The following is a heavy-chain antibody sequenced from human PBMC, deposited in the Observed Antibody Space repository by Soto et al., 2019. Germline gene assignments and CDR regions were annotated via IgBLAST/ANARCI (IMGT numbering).Heavy chain of an antibody. CDR2: IYHNRNT. Sequence: QLQLQEAGSGLVKPSQTLSLTCAVSGGSISSGGYSWSWFRQPPGKGLEWIGYIYHNRNTYYNPSLKSRVTISVDRSKNQFSLKLSSVTAADTAMYYCARVPSPWGQGTLVTVSS. CDR3: ARVPSP. J-gene: IGHJ5*02. CDR1: GGSISSGGYS. V-gene: IGHV4-30-2*01.